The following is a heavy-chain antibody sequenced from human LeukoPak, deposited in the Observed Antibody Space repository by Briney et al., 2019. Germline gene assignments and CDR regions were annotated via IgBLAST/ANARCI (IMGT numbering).Heavy chain of an antibody. J-gene: IGHJ5*02. CDR2: IYYSGST. D-gene: IGHD2-8*01. V-gene: IGHV4-59*01. CDR3: ARIVQYNWFDP. Sequence: PSETLSLTCTVSGGSISSYYWSWIRQPPGKGLEWIGYIYYSGSTNYNPSLKSRVTISVDTSKNQFSLKLSSVTAADTAVYYCARIVQYNWFDPWGQGTLVTVSS. CDR1: GGSISSYY.